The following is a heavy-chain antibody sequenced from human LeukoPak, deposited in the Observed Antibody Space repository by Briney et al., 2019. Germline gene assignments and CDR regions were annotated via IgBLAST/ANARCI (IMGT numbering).Heavy chain of an antibody. CDR1: EASISSTNW. CDR3: ARTSGNYLYFFDY. J-gene: IGHJ4*02. CDR2: IYHTGST. D-gene: IGHD1-7*01. V-gene: IGHV4-4*02. Sequence: SETLSLTCAVSEASISSTNWWNWVRQPPGKGLEWIGEIYHTGSTNYDPSLKGRVTILLDKSRNQFSLILSSVTAADTAVYYCARTSGNYLYFFDYWGQGTLVTVSS.